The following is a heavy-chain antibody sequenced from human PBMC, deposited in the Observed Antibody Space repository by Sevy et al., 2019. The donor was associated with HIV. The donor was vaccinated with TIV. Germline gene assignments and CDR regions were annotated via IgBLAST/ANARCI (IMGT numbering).Heavy chain of an antibody. Sequence: LRLSCAASGFTFSSYAMHWVRQAPGKGLEWVAVISYDGSNKYYADSVKGRFTISRDNSKNTLYLQMNSLRAEDKAVYYCAREAGRDIVVVASYFDYWGQGTLVTVSS. V-gene: IGHV3-30*04. CDR3: AREAGRDIVVVASYFDY. J-gene: IGHJ4*02. D-gene: IGHD2-15*01. CDR2: ISYDGSNK. CDR1: GFTFSSYA.